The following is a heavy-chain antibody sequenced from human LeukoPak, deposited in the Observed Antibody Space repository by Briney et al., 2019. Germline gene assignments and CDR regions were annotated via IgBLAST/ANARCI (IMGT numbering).Heavy chain of an antibody. Sequence: PSQTLSLTCTVSGGSISSGSYYWSWIRQPAGKGLEWIGRIYTSGSTNYNPSLKSRVTISVDTSKNQFSLKLSSVTAADTAVYYCAGAYCSSTSCYTGGFDYWGQGTLVTVSS. CDR2: IYTSGST. J-gene: IGHJ4*02. V-gene: IGHV4-61*02. CDR3: AGAYCSSTSCYTGGFDY. D-gene: IGHD2-2*01. CDR1: GGSISSGSYY.